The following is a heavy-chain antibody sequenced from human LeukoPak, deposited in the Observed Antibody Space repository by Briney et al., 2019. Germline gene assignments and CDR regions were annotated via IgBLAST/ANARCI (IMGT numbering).Heavy chain of an antibody. Sequence: ASVKVSCKASGYTFTNFGISWVRQAPGQGLEWMGWISAYNGNTKYPQKLQGRVTMTTDTSTSPAYMELRSLRSDDTAVYYCARTYYYDSSGYYYGHWFDPWGQGTLVTVSS. CDR1: GYTFTNFG. J-gene: IGHJ5*02. CDR3: ARTYYYDSSGYYYGHWFDP. V-gene: IGHV1-18*01. D-gene: IGHD3-22*01. CDR2: ISAYNGNT.